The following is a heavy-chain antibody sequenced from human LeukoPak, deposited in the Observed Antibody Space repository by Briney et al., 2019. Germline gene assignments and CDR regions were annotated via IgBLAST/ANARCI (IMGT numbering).Heavy chain of an antibody. CDR3: AREVQTTTSFDY. J-gene: IGHJ4*02. CDR2: IHGGGRT. D-gene: IGHD4/OR15-4a*01. V-gene: IGHV3-66*01. Sequence: GGSLRLSCAASGFSVSNNYMSWVRQAPGKGLEWVSVIHGGGRTYYADSVKGRFTISRDNLQNTLYLQMNSLRGEDTAVYYCAREVQTTTSFDYWGQGTLVTVSS. CDR1: GFSVSNNY.